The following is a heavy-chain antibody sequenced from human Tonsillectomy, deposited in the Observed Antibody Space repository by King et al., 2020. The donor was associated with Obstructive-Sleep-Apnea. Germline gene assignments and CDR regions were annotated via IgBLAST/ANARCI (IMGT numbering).Heavy chain of an antibody. D-gene: IGHD6-13*01. CDR2: IYPGDSDI. CDR1: GYSFTSYW. J-gene: IGHJ5*02. Sequence: QLVQSGAEVKKPGESLKISCKGSGYSFTSYWIGWVRQMPGKGLECMGIIYPGDSDIRYSPSFQGQVTISADKSISTAYLQWSSLKASDTAIYYCEKRAWYEAFPQTWFDPWGQGTLVTVSS. CDR3: EKRAWYEAFPQTWFDP. V-gene: IGHV5-51*01.